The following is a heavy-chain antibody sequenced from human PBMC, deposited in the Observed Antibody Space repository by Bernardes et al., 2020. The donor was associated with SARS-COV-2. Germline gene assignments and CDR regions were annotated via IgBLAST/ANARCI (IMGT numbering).Heavy chain of an antibody. CDR2: ISYDGSNK. Sequence: GSRRLSCAASGFTFSSYAMHWVRQAPGKGLEWVAVISYDGSNKYYADSVKGRFTISRDNSKNTLYLQMNSLRAEDTAVYYCARDFRRGYSGYVDYWGQGTLVTVSS. J-gene: IGHJ4*02. CDR1: GFTFSSYA. D-gene: IGHD5-12*01. V-gene: IGHV3-30-3*01. CDR3: ARDFRRGYSGYVDY.